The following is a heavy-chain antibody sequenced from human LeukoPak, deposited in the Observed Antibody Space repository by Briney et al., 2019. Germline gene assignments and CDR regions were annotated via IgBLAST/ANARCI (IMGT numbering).Heavy chain of an antibody. CDR2: IRYDGSNK. V-gene: IGHV3-30*02. Sequence: GGSLRLSWAASGFTFSSYGMHWVRQAPGKGLEWVAFIRYDGSNKYYADSVKGRFTISRDNSKNTLYLQMNSLRAEDTAVYYCAKDGVGYCSSTSCYQQDAFDIWGQGTMVTVSS. J-gene: IGHJ3*02. D-gene: IGHD2-2*01. CDR3: AKDGVGYCSSTSCYQQDAFDI. CDR1: GFTFSSYG.